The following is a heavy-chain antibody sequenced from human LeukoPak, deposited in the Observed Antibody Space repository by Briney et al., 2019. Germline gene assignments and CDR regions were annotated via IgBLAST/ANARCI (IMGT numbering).Heavy chain of an antibody. D-gene: IGHD3-16*01. V-gene: IGHV4-4*07. CDR3: ARDLGHWDYYYMDV. J-gene: IGHJ6*03. CDR1: GGSISSYY. Sequence: SETLSLTCTVSGGSISSYYWSWIRQPAGKGLEWIGRIYTSGSTNYNPSLKSRVTMSVDTSKIQFSLKLSSVTAADTAVYYCARDLGHWDYYYMDVWGKGTTVTVSS. CDR2: IYTSGST.